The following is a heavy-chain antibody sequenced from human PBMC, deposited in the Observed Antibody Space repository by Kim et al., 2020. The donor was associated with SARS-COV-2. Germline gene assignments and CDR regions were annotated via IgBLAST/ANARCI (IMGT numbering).Heavy chain of an antibody. D-gene: IGHD3-16*02. Sequence: RFTISRDNAKNSVYLQMNSLRAEDTALYYCAKSSSYDYVWGSYRYECYFDYWGQGTLVTVSS. CDR3: AKSSSYDYVWGSYRYECYFDY. V-gene: IGHV3-9*01. J-gene: IGHJ4*02.